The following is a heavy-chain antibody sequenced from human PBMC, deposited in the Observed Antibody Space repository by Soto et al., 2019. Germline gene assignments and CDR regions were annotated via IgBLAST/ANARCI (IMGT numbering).Heavy chain of an antibody. CDR3: ARLEGLATISYYFDF. CDR2: IYYSGST. V-gene: IGHV4-59*08. CDR1: GGSSSRYY. Sequence: PSETLSLTCTVWGGSSSRYYWSWVRQPPGKGLEWIGYIYYSGSTNYNPSLKSRVTISVDTSKNQFSLKLNSVTAADSAVYSCARLEGLATISYYFDFWGPGALVTVSS. J-gene: IGHJ4*02. D-gene: IGHD3-9*01.